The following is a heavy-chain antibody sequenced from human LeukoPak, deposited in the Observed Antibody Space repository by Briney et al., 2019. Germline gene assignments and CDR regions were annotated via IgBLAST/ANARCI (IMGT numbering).Heavy chain of an antibody. CDR2: INHSGGK. CDR3: ARGLIKGLSLAGST. D-gene: IGHD6-19*01. V-gene: IGHV4-34*01. Sequence: SETLSLTCAVYGGSFSGYYWSWIRQSPGKGLEWIGEINHSGGKNYNPSFKSRLVISTDTSKNQFSLKLTSMTAADTGVYYCARGLIKGLSLAGSTWGQGTLVTVSP. J-gene: IGHJ4*02. CDR1: GGSFSGYY.